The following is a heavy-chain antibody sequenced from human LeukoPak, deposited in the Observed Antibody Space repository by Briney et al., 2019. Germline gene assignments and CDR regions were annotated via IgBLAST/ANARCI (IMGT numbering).Heavy chain of an antibody. D-gene: IGHD3-22*01. CDR3: ARDDSSGYLGY. V-gene: IGHV3-21*01. CDR2: ISSSSSYI. CDR1: GFTFSSYS. Sequence: GGSLRLSCAASGFTFSSYSMNWVRQAPGKGLEWVSSISSSSSYIYYADSVKGRFTISRDNAKNSLNLQMNSLRAEDTAVYYCARDDSSGYLGYWGQGTLVTVSS. J-gene: IGHJ4*02.